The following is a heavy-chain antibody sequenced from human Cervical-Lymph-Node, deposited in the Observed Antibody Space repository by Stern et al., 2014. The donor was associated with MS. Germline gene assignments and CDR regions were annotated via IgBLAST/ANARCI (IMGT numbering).Heavy chain of an antibody. J-gene: IGHJ4*02. Sequence: QLQLQESGPGLLRPSETLSLTCTVSGASISSYYWNWIRQPPGKGMAWIGYIYYTGTTNYNPSLRGRVAISLDTSKNQFSLILRSVSAADTAVYYCARKSLSMDHYFDSWGQGTLVTVSS. D-gene: IGHD2-2*03. CDR1: GASISSYY. V-gene: IGHV4-59*01. CDR2: IYYTGTT. CDR3: ARKSLSMDHYFDS.